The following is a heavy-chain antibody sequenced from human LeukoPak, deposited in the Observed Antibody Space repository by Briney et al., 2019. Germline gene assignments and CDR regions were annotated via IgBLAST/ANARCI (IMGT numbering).Heavy chain of an antibody. CDR2: ISHDGSKK. D-gene: IGHD6-13*01. CDR3: ARVLIAAEAYDAFDL. CDR1: GFNFRSYV. J-gene: IGHJ3*01. Sequence: HTGRSLRLSCEASGFNFRSYVMHWVRQAPGKGLEWVAVISHDGSKKEYADSVKGRFTISRDNSGKTLHLHMNSLRSEDTAVFYCARVLIAAEAYDAFDLWGQGTMVTVSS. V-gene: IGHV3-30*04.